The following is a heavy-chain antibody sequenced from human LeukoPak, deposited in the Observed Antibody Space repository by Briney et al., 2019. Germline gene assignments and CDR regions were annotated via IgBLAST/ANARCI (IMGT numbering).Heavy chain of an antibody. V-gene: IGHV3-23*01. CDR3: AKDQYDSSIFDY. Sequence: GGSLRLSCAASGFTFSSYAMSWVRQAPGKGLEWVSAISGSGGSTYYADSVRGRFTISRDNSKNTLYLQMNSLRAEDTAVYYCAKDQYDSSIFDYWGQGTLVTVSS. D-gene: IGHD3-22*01. J-gene: IGHJ4*02. CDR1: GFTFSSYA. CDR2: ISGSGGST.